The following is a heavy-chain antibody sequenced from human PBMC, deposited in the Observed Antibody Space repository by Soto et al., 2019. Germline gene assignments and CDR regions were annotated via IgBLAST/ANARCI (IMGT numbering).Heavy chain of an antibody. CDR3: ARGVCLASYFDY. V-gene: IGHV4-59*08. J-gene: IGHJ4*02. CDR1: GGCMCSDY. Sequence: GPVSLSCTGGGGCMCSDYGSGIRQPPGKGLEWIGYIYYRGNTGYNPSLKSRLTISLDTPKNQFSLKLSSVTAADTAVYYCARGVCLASYFDYWGQGTLVTVS. CDR2: IYYRGNT. D-gene: IGHD2-8*01.